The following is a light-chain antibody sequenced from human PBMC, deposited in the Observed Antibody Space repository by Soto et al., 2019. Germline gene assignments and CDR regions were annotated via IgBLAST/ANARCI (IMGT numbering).Light chain of an antibody. J-gene: IGKJ1*01. CDR2: RVS. CDR3: MQCSRWPPS. Sequence: DVVMTQSPLSLPVTLGQAASISCRSDQSLVYRDGNTYLSWFQQRPGQSPRRLISRVSKRDSGVPDRVSGSGSGTDFNLKITGVEAEDVGLYYCMQCSRWPPSFGHGTNVEIQ. V-gene: IGKV2-30*01. CDR1: QSLVYRDGNTY.